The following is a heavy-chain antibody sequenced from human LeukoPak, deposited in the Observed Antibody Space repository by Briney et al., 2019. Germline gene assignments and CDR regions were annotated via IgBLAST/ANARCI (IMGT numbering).Heavy chain of an antibody. D-gene: IGHD4/OR15-4a*01. Sequence: GGSLRLSCAAPGFTFNDYALSWVRQAPGKGLEWVSISGSGGDTYYADSVKGRFTISRDNSKNTLYLQMNSLRAEDTAVYYCAKARGATYGTYYFDYWGQGTLVTVSS. CDR1: GFTFNDYA. J-gene: IGHJ4*02. CDR3: AKARGATYGTYYFDY. CDR2: SGSGGDT. V-gene: IGHV3-23*01.